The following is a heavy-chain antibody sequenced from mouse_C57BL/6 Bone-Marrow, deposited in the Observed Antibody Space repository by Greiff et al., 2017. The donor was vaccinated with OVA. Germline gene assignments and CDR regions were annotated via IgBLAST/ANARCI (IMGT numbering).Heavy chain of an antibody. D-gene: IGHD5-5*01. CDR2: IDPTDSYT. CDR1: GYTFTSYW. Sequence: QVQLQQPGAELVMPGASVKLSCKASGYTFTSYWMHWVKQRPGQGLEWIGEIDPTDSYTNYNHKFKGKATLTVDKSSSTAYMQLSSLTSEDSAVYFCARSRGLPWFAYWGQGTLVTVSA. V-gene: IGHV1-69*01. J-gene: IGHJ3*01. CDR3: ARSRGLPWFAY.